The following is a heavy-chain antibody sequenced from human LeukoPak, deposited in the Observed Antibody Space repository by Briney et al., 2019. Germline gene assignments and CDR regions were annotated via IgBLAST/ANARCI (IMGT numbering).Heavy chain of an antibody. CDR3: VRDHLWSFDF. D-gene: IGHD2-8*02. CDR2: VGGLYSNI. J-gene: IGHJ3*01. Sequence: PGGSLRLSCPASGFTFSDYSMNWVRQAPGKGLEWISYVGGLYSNIYYADSGKGRFTISRDNAESSVYLQMNSLRAEDTAVHYCVRDHLWSFDFWGQGTMVTVSS. CDR1: GFTFSDYS. V-gene: IGHV3-48*01.